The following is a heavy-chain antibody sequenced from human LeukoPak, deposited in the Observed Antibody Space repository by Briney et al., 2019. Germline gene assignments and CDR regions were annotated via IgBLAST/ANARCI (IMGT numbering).Heavy chain of an antibody. CDR3: ARQKVTTMTRTFDN. CDR1: GGSLSSRVYY. Sequence: SETLSLTCTVSGGSLSSRVYYWAWLRQTPGKGPEWIGSIDYSGTTYYKSSLESRVSMSVDMSKNHFSLNLTSVTAADTAVYYCARQKVTTMTRTFDNWGQGTLVTVSS. V-gene: IGHV4-39*01. CDR2: IDYSGTT. D-gene: IGHD2-21*02. J-gene: IGHJ4*02.